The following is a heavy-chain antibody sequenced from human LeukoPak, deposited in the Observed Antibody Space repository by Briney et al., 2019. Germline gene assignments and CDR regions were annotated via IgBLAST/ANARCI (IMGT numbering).Heavy chain of an antibody. D-gene: IGHD2-15*01. CDR2: INHSGST. CDR3: ARARWPRGSWFDP. V-gene: IGHV4-34*01. J-gene: IGHJ5*02. Sequence: SETLSLTCAVYGGSFSGYYWSWIRQPPGKGLEWIGEINHSGSTNYNPSLKSRVTISVDTPKNQFSLKLSSVTAADTAVYYCARARWPRGSWFDPWGQGTLVTVSS. CDR1: GGSFSGYY.